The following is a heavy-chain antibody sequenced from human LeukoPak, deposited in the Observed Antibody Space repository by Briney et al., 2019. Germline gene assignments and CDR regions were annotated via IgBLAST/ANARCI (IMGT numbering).Heavy chain of an antibody. D-gene: IGHD1-1*01. CDR2: IYIGGST. CDR3: ASDNWNEYFDL. Sequence: SETLSLTCTVSGGSISSYYWSWIRQPAGKGLEWIGRIYIGGSTNYNPSLNGRISMSVDTSKNQFSLNLTSVTAADTAVYYCASDNWNEYFDLWGQGTLVTVSS. V-gene: IGHV4-4*07. CDR1: GGSISSYY. J-gene: IGHJ4*02.